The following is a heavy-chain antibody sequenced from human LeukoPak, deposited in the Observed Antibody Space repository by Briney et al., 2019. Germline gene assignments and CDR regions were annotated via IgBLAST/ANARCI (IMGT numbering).Heavy chain of an antibody. CDR2: VRSRANSYAT. J-gene: IGHJ4*02. V-gene: IGHV3-73*01. Sequence: PGGSLRLSCAAYGFTFSGSAMHWVRQASGKGLEWVGRVRSRANSYATTYAASVKGRFSISRDDSKNTAFLEMNSLKTEDTAVYYCTTHYYDSSGYHYRAFDYWGQGTLVTVSS. D-gene: IGHD3-22*01. CDR1: GFTFSGSA. CDR3: TTHYYDSSGYHYRAFDY.